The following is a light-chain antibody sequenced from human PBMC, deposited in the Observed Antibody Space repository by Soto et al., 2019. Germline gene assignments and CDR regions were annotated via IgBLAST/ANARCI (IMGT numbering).Light chain of an antibody. J-gene: IGKJ2*01. CDR2: DAS. CDR1: QSLSSY. V-gene: IGKV3-11*01. Sequence: EIGLTQSPATLSLSPGERATLSCRASQSLSSYLAWYQQKPGQAPRLLMYDASTRATGIPARFSGSGSGTDFTLTISSPEPEDFAVYYCQQRSNWPPGYTFGQGTKLEIK. CDR3: QQRSNWPPGYT.